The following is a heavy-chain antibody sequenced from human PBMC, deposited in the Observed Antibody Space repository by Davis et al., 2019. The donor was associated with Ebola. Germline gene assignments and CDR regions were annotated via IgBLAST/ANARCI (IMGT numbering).Heavy chain of an antibody. CDR1: GGSISGYY. Sequence: MPSETLFLTCTVSGGSISGYYWTWIRQPPGKGLEWIGYMYYSGSTNYNPSLKSRITMSLDTSKNQFALKLSSVTAADTAVYYCARRGGIGELLPYYFDYWGQGTLVTVSS. D-gene: IGHD3-10*01. J-gene: IGHJ4*02. V-gene: IGHV4-59*08. CDR2: MYYSGST. CDR3: ARRGGIGELLPYYFDY.